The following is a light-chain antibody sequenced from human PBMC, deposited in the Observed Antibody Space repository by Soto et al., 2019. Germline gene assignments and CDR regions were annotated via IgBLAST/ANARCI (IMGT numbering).Light chain of an antibody. V-gene: IGKV3-15*01. CDR3: YKYNNSWT. CDR1: QSVSSI. Sequence: EIGMTQYPATLSVSAGERVTLSCWASQSVSSILAWYHQKPGQSPRLLIYDASTMATGIPARLSGSGSGTEFTLTISSLESEDFGLYYCYKYNNSWTFGQGTKVDIK. J-gene: IGKJ1*01. CDR2: DAS.